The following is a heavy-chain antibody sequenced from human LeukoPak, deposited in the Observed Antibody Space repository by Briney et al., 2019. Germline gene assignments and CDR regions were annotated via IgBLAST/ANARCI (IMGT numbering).Heavy chain of an antibody. V-gene: IGHV3-7*01. CDR2: IKQDGSEK. CDR1: GFTFSSYW. Sequence: GGSLRLSCAASGFTFSSYWMSWVRQAPGKGLEWVANIKQDGSEKYYVDSVKGRFTISRDNAKNSLYLQMNSLRAEDTAVYYCARILRYFDRGALDIWGQGTMVTVSS. D-gene: IGHD3-9*01. J-gene: IGHJ3*02. CDR3: ARILRYFDRGALDI.